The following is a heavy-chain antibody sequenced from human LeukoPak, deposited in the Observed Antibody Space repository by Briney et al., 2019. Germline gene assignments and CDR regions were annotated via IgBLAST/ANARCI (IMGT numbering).Heavy chain of an antibody. V-gene: IGHV1-2*02. CDR2: INPNSGGT. D-gene: IGHD1-26*01. Sequence: GASVKVSCKASGYTFTDYYVHWVRQAPGQGLEWMGWINPNSGGTNYAQKFQGRVTMTRDTSISTAYMDLSRPISDDTAVYYCARGKVGPDYWGQGTLVTVSS. CDR3: ARGKVGPDY. J-gene: IGHJ4*02. CDR1: GYTFTDYY.